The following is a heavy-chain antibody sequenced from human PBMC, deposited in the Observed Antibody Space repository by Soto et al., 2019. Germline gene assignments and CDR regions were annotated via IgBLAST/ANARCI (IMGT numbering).Heavy chain of an antibody. J-gene: IGHJ3*02. CDR1: GGTFSSYA. V-gene: IGHV1-69*13. CDR3: ARGENDILTGYGDAFDI. Sequence: SVKVSCKASGGTFSSYAISWVRQAPGQGLEWMGGIIPIFGTANYAQKFQGRVTITADESTSTAYMELSSLRSEDTAVYYCARGENDILTGYGDAFDIWGQGTMVTVS. D-gene: IGHD3-9*01. CDR2: IIPIFGTA.